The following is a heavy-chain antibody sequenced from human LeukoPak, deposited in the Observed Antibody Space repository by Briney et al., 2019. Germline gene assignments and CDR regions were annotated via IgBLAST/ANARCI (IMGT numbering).Heavy chain of an antibody. CDR3: ARDPEDYFDL. CDR1: GFTFSTYS. V-gene: IGHV3-48*01. CDR2: ISSSSTTI. Sequence: GGSLRLSCAASGFTFSTYSVNWVRQAPGQGLEWVSYISSSSTTIYYADSVKGRFTISRDNAKNSLYLQMNSLRPEDTAVYYCARDPEDYFDLWGQGALVTVSS. J-gene: IGHJ4*02.